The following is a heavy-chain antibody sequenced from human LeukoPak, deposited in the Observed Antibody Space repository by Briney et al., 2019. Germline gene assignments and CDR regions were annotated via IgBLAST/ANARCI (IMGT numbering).Heavy chain of an antibody. CDR2: ISGRDNGT. CDR3: AKGGITMTDYYFDY. V-gene: IGHV3-23*01. Sequence: GGSLRLSCAASGLTFSIYAMTWVRQGPGKGLELVSGISGRDNGTWYADSVKGRFTISRDNSKNTLYLQMNTLTGEDTAVYYCAKGGITMTDYYFDYWGQGTLVTVSS. D-gene: IGHD1-14*01. J-gene: IGHJ4*02. CDR1: GLTFSIYA.